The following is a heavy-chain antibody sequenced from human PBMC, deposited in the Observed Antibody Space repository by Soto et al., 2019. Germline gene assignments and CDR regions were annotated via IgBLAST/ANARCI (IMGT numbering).Heavy chain of an antibody. J-gene: IGHJ4*02. Sequence: ASVKVSCKASGYTFTSYDINWVRQATGQGLEWMGWMNPNSGNTGYAQKFQGRVTMTRNTSISTAYMELSSLRSEDTAVYYCARGSTTVTTRSDYWGQETLVIVS. V-gene: IGHV1-8*01. CDR2: MNPNSGNT. D-gene: IGHD4-17*01. CDR3: ARGSTTVTTRSDY. CDR1: GYTFTSYD.